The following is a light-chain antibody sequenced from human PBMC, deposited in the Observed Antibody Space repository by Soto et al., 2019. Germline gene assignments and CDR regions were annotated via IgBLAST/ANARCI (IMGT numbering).Light chain of an antibody. V-gene: IGKV3-20*01. CDR3: QQYGSSPKT. CDR2: GAS. CDR1: QSVSSSY. Sequence: EIVLTQSPGTLSLSPGERATLSCRASQSVSSSYLGWYQQKPGQAPSLLIYGASSRATGIPDRFSGSGSGTDFTLTISRLEPEDFAVYYCQQYGSSPKTFGQGTKVEIK. J-gene: IGKJ1*01.